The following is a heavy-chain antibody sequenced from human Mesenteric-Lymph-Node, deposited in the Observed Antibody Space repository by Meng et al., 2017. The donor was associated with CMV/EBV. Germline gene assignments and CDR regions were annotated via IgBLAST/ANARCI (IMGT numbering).Heavy chain of an antibody. V-gene: IGHV3-23*01. CDR3: AKDLSWGFDC. Sequence: LSGVASGFAFSRYGMSWVRQAPGKGLEWVSALSGNGGTTYYAGSVKGRFTISRDNSKNTLYLQMNNLRAEDTAVYRCAKDLSWGFDCWGQGTLVTVSS. J-gene: IGHJ4*02. CDR1: GFAFSRYG. CDR2: LSGNGGTT. D-gene: IGHD6-13*01.